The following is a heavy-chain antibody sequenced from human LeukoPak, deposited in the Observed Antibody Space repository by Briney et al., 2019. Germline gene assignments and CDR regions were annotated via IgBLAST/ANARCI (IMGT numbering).Heavy chain of an antibody. CDR1: GFNFDDYA. CDR2: INWKTGNG. Sequence: PGRSLRLSCAVSGFNFDDYAMHWVRQAPGRGLEWVSGINWKTGNGIYADSVKGRFTTSRDNAKNSLYLQMSSLRAEDTALYYCTRRAARWQFDLWGRGTLLTVSS. V-gene: IGHV3-9*01. CDR3: TRRAARWQFDL. J-gene: IGHJ2*01. D-gene: IGHD5-24*01.